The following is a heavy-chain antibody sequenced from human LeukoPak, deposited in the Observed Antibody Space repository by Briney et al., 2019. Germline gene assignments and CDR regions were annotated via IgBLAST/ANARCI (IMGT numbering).Heavy chain of an antibody. CDR1: RLTFSSSW. CDR3: ARRTQYLAFDY. CDR2: IKEDGGEK. Sequence: PGGSLRLSCTVSRLTFSSSWMSWVRQAPGRGLEWVANIKEDGGEKYYVDSVKGRFTISRDNAKNSLYLQMSSLRAEDTGIYYCARRTQYLAFDYWGQGALVTVSS. D-gene: IGHD2-15*01. J-gene: IGHJ4*02. V-gene: IGHV3-7*01.